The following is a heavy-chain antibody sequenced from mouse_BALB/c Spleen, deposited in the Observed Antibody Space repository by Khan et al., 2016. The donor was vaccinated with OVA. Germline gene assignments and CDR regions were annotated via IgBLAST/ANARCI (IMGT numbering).Heavy chain of an antibody. CDR2: VSTGGGYT. V-gene: IGHV5-6*01. CDR3: TSLAYYYDSGGFAY. J-gene: IGHJ3*01. CDR1: GFTFSTYG. D-gene: IGHD1-1*01. Sequence: EVELVESGGDLVKPGGSLKLSCAASGFTFSTYGMSWVRQTPDKRLEWVATVSTGGGYTYYPDSVKGRFTISRDNAKNTLYLQMSGLKSEDTAMFYCTSLAYYYDSGGFAYWGQGTLVTVSA.